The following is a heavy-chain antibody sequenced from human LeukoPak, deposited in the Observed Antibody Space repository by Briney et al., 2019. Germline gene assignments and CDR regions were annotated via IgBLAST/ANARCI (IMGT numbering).Heavy chain of an antibody. CDR1: GFTFSSYG. CDR3: VRSRSNWFDP. J-gene: IGHJ5*02. Sequence: GGSLRLSCAASGFTFSSYGMHWVRQAPGKGLEWVAFIRYDGSNKYYADSVKGRFTISRDNSKNTLYLQMNSLRAEDTAVYYCVRSRSNWFDPWGQGTLVTVSS. CDR2: IRYDGSNK. V-gene: IGHV3-30*02.